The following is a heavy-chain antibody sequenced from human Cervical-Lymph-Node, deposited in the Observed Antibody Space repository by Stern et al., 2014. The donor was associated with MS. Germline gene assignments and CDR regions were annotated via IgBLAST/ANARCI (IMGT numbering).Heavy chain of an antibody. CDR3: AREVAGHRLGMMDV. J-gene: IGHJ6*02. Sequence: VHLVASGAEVKTPGASVKLSCKASGHTFSIYYMNWVRQAPGQGLEWMGIINPSGGSTSYAQKFQGRVTMTRDTSTSTVYMELSSLRSEDTAVYYCAREVAGHRLGMMDVWGQGTSVTVSS. V-gene: IGHV1-46*01. D-gene: IGHD6-19*01. CDR1: GHTFSIYY. CDR2: INPSGGST.